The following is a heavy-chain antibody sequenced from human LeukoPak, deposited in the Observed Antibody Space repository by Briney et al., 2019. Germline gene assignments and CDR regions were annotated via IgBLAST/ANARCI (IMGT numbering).Heavy chain of an antibody. J-gene: IGHJ4*02. CDR1: GGSFSGYY. CDR2: INHSGST. D-gene: IGHD6-19*01. V-gene: IGHV4-34*01. CDR3: ARTRAAGYSSGWYHY. Sequence: PSETLSLTCAVYGGSFSGYYWSWLRQPPGKGLEWIGEINHSGSTNYNPSLKSRVTISVDTSKNQFSLKLSSVTAADTAVYYCARTRAAGYSSGWYHYWGQGTLVTVSS.